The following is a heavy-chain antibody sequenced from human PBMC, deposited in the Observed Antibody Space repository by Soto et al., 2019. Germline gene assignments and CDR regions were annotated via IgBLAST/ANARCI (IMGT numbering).Heavy chain of an antibody. CDR2: IIPIFGTA. CDR1: GGTFSSYA. Sequence: XVKVSCKASGGTFSSYAISWVRQAPGQGLEWMGGIIPIFGTANYAQKFQGRVTITADESTSTAYMELSSLRSEDTAVYYCSGVVAATRTDYVMDVWGKGTTVTVSS. D-gene: IGHD2-15*01. V-gene: IGHV1-69*13. CDR3: SGVVAATRTDYVMDV. J-gene: IGHJ6*04.